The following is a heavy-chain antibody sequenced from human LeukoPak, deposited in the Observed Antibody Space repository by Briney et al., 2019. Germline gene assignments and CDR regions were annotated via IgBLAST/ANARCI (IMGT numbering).Heavy chain of an antibody. J-gene: IGHJ4*02. V-gene: IGHV4-39*01. CDR1: GGSISSSSYY. D-gene: IGHD3-9*01. Sequence: PSETLSLTCTVSGGSISSSSYYWGWIRQPPGKGLEWIGSIYYSGSTYYNPSLKSRVTISVDTSKNQFSLKLSSVTAADTAVYYCARLGYDILTGQIDYWGQGTLVTVSS. CDR3: ARLGYDILTGQIDY. CDR2: IYYSGST.